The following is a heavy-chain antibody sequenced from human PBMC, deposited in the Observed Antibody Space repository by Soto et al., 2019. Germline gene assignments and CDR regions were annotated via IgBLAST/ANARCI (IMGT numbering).Heavy chain of an antibody. CDR3: ARALRSCWLEIYYYYYGMDG. CDR1: GFTFSSYG. D-gene: IGHD6-19*01. V-gene: IGHV3-33*01. Sequence: QVQLVESGGGVVQPGRSLRLSGAASGFTFSSYGMHWVRQAPGKGLEWVAVIWYYGSNKYYADSVKGRFTISRANSKNTLYLQLNSLRAEDKAVYYCARALRSCWLEIYYYYYGMDGWGQGTTVTVSS. CDR2: IWYYGSNK. J-gene: IGHJ6*02.